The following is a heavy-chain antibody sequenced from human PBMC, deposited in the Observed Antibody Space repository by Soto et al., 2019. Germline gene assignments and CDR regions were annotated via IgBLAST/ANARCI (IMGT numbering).Heavy chain of an antibody. V-gene: IGHV4-59*08. CDR1: GGSISSYY. J-gene: IGHJ5*02. CDR2: IYYSGST. D-gene: IGHD6-6*01. Sequence: PSETLSLTCTVSGGSISSYYWSWIRQPPGKGLEWIGYIYYSGSTNYNPSLKSRVTISIDTPKNQFSLKISSVTAADTAVYYCARRRFESRSSVFDPWGQGTLVTVSS. CDR3: ARRRFESRSSVFDP.